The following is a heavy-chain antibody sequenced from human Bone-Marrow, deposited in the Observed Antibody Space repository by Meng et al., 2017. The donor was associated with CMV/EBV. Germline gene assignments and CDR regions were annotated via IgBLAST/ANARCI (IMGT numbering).Heavy chain of an antibody. CDR1: GFTFSSYS. D-gene: IGHD3-9*01. V-gene: IGHV3-23*01. CDR2: ISASGDKT. CDR3: AIFDIKFSWFDP. J-gene: IGHJ5*02. Sequence: GESLKISCAASGFTFSSYSMNWVRQASGKGLEWVSSISASGDKTYYADSVKGRFNISRENSKNTLYLQINSLRAEDTAVYYCAIFDIKFSWFDPWGQGTLVTVSS.